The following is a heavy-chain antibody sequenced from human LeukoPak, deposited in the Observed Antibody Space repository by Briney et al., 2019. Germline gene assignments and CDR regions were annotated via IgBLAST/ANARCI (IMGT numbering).Heavy chain of an antibody. CDR1: GFTFNNAW. V-gene: IGHV3-15*01. CDR3: ATNRQSVGATVFPY. J-gene: IGHJ4*02. Sequence: GGSLRLSCAASGFTFNNAWMTWVRQAPGKGLEWVGRIKSKSDGGTTDYPAPVKGRFTISRDDSKNTLYLQMNSLKIEDTAVYYCATNRQSVGATVFPYWGQGALVTVSS. D-gene: IGHD1-26*01. CDR2: IKSKSDGGTT.